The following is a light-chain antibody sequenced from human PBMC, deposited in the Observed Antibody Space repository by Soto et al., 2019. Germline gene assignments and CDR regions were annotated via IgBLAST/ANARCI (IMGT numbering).Light chain of an antibody. CDR2: AAS. CDR1: QAITNY. V-gene: IGKV1-27*01. CDR3: QQYYDWPT. Sequence: DIQMTQSPSSLSASVGDRVTITCRASQAITNYLAWYQQKPGKVPKLLIYAASTLQSGVPARFSVSGSGTEFTLTISSLQSEDFAVYFCQQYYDWPTFGQGTKVDIK. J-gene: IGKJ1*01.